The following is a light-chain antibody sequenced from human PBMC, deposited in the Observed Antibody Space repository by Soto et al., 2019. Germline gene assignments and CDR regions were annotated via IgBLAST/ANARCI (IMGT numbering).Light chain of an antibody. CDR2: AAS. J-gene: IGKJ5*01. Sequence: DVQMTPSPSSLSASVRDRVTITCLASQSISSYLNLYQQKPGKAPKLLIYAASSLQSGVPSRFSGSGSGIDFTLTISSLQPEDFATYYCQQSYSTLITFGQGTRLEIK. CDR1: QSISSY. V-gene: IGKV1-39*01. CDR3: QQSYSTLIT.